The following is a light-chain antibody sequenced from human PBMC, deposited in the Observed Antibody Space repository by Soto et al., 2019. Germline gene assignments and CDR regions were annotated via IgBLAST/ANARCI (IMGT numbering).Light chain of an antibody. CDR2: GAT. Sequence: ENVLSQSPGTLSLSPGEGATLSSRASQSISSKFLAWYQQNRGQAPSLHIPGATNRATGIPDRFSGSGSGTVFTLNITRLEPEDFAVYYCQQHGGSPRAVDQGTEVDIK. CDR3: QQHGGSPRA. J-gene: IGKJ1*01. V-gene: IGKV3-20*01. CDR1: QSISSKF.